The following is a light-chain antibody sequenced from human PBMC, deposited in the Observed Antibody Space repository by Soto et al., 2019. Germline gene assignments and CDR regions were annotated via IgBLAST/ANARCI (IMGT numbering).Light chain of an antibody. V-gene: IGLV2-11*01. Sequence: QSALTQPRSVSGSPGQSVAISCTGTSSNFVGDKYVAWYQKHPGKAPRLVIFDVNKRPSGVPDRFSGSKSGNTASLTISGLQAEDEADYYCCSYVGATTYVFGTGTRSPS. CDR2: DVN. CDR3: CSYVGATTYV. CDR1: SSNFVGDKY. J-gene: IGLJ1*01.